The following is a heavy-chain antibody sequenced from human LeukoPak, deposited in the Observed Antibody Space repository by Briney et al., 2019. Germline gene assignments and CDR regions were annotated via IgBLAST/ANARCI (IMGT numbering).Heavy chain of an antibody. CDR2: IYHSGST. V-gene: IGHV4-30-2*01. CDR3: ARPFLRYFDWLDRGDAFDI. D-gene: IGHD3-9*01. J-gene: IGHJ3*02. Sequence: SETLSLTCAVSGVSISSGGYSWSWIRQPPGKGLEWIGYIYHSGSTYYNPSLKSRVTISVDTSKNQFSLKLSSVTAADTAVYYCARPFLRYFDWLDRGDAFDIWGQGTMVTVSS. CDR1: GVSISSGGYS.